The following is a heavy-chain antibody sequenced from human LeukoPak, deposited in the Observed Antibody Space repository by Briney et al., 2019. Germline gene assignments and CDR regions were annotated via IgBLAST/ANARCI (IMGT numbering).Heavy chain of an antibody. D-gene: IGHD3-10*01. J-gene: IGHJ4*02. V-gene: IGHV1-8*01. CDR2: MNPNSGNT. CDR1: GYTFTSYD. Sequence: GASVKVSCKASGYTFTSYDINWVRQATGQGLEWMGWMNPNSGNTGYAQKFQGRVIMTRNTSISTAYMELSSLRYEDTAVYYCARRGRAPEIDYWGQGTLVTVSS. CDR3: ARRGRAPEIDY.